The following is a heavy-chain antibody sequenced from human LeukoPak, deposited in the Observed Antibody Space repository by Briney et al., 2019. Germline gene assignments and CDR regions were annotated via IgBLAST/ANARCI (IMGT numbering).Heavy chain of an antibody. D-gene: IGHD1-1*01. Sequence: SETLSLTCTVSGGSISSGGYYWSWIRQPSGKGLEWIGYIYYSGSTNYNPSLKSRVTISVDTSKNQFSLKLSSVTAADTAVYYCARYAPLQLGTSDYWGQGTLVTVSS. CDR2: IYYSGST. V-gene: IGHV4-61*08. CDR1: GGSISSGGYY. J-gene: IGHJ4*02. CDR3: ARYAPLQLGTSDY.